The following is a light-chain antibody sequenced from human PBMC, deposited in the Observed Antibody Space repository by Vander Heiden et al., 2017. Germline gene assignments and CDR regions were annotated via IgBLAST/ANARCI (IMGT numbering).Light chain of an antibody. J-gene: IGKJ2*01. CDR1: QRVLYTSNNKNY. CDR2: WGS. Sequence: DILMAQSPGSLPVSAGERPSINCKSTQRVLYTSNNKNYFAWYQQKPRQPPKLLIYWGSTRESEVPDRFSGSGYGTDFTLTICSLQAEDVAVYYCQQYYSTPQTFGQGTKLQIK. CDR3: QQYYSTPQT. V-gene: IGKV4-1*01.